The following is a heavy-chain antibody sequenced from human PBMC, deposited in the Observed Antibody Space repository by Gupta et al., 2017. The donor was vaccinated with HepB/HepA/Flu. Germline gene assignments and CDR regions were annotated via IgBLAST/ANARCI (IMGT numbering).Heavy chain of an antibody. V-gene: IGHV3-30*18. D-gene: IGHD3-3*01. CDR2: ISYDGTNQ. J-gene: IGHJ4*02. CDR3: GKTYQRITIFGGVRPDKYYFDY. CDR1: GFTFRSYG. Sequence: QVQLVESGGGVVQPGRSLRLSCAASGFTFRSYGMHWVRQAPGKGLGWVAVISYDGTNQYYADSVKGRFTISRDNSKNMLYLKMNNRRDEDTDVYYGGKTYQRITIFGGVRPDKYYFDYWGQGNLVTVSS.